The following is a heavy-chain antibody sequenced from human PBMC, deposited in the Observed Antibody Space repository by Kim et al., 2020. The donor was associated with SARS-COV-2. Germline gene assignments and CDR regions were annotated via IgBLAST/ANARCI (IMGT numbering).Heavy chain of an antibody. J-gene: IGHJ4*02. V-gene: IGHV3-23*01. CDR2: ISGSGGST. CDR3: HPSSSWYYFDY. D-gene: IGHD6-13*01. CDR1: GFTFSSYA. Sequence: GGSLRLSCAASGFTFSSYAMSWVRQAPGKGLEWVSAISGSGGSTYYADSVKGRFTISRDNSKNTLYLQMNSLRAEDTAVYYCHPSSSWYYFDYWGQGTLVTVSS.